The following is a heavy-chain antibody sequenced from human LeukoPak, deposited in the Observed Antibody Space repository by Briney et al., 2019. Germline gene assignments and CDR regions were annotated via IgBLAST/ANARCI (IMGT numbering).Heavy chain of an antibody. V-gene: IGHV3-15*01. CDR2: FKSKTDGGAT. J-gene: IGHJ4*02. Sequence: GGSLRLSCAASGFTFSSYAMSWVRQAPGEGLEWLGRFKSKTDGGATDYAAPVKGRFSLSRDDSKNTLYLQMNSLKIEDTAVYYCTSDRGIAARPLFDLWGQGTLVTVSS. CDR1: GFTFSSYA. CDR3: TSDRGIAARPLFDL. D-gene: IGHD6-6*01.